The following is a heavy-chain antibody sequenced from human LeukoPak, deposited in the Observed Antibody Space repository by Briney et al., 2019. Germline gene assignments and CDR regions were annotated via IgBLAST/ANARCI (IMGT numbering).Heavy chain of an antibody. CDR2: IIPIFGTA. CDR3: ASSTIAVAVPTYIDY. Sequence: ASVKVSFKASGGTFSSYGISWVRQAPGQGLEWMGGIIPIFGTAYYAQNFHDRVTITADNSTSTAYMELSSLRSEDTAVYYCASSTIAVAVPTYIDYWGQGTLVTVSS. CDR1: GGTFSSYG. D-gene: IGHD6-19*01. V-gene: IGHV1-69*06. J-gene: IGHJ4*02.